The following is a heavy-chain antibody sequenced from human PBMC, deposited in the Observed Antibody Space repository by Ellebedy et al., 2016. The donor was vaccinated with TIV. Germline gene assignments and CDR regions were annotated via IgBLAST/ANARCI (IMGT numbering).Heavy chain of an antibody. CDR2: IKQDGSEK. V-gene: IGHV3-7*01. D-gene: IGHD4-17*01. Sequence: GGSLRLSCGASGFTFSSYWMSWVRQAPGKGLEWVANIKQDGSEKYYVDSVRGRFTISRHNAKNSLYLHLNSLRAEDTAMYYCATDGSYGDYLSPTHAFVIWGQGTMVTVSS. CDR3: ATDGSYGDYLSPTHAFVI. J-gene: IGHJ3*02. CDR1: GFTFSSYW.